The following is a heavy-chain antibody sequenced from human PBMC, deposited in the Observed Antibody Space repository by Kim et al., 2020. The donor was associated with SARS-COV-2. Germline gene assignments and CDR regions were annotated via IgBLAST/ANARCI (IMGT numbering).Heavy chain of an antibody. CDR2: ISYDGSNK. D-gene: IGHD3-10*01. CDR1: GFTFSSYA. Sequence: GGSLRLSCAASGFTFSSYAMHWVRQAPGKGLEWVAVISYDGSNKYYADSVKGRFTISRDNSKNTLYLQMNSLRAEDTAVYYCARELRYSPPMVRVASGAFDIWGQGTMVTVSS. J-gene: IGHJ3*02. CDR3: ARELRYSPPMVRVASGAFDI. V-gene: IGHV3-30*04.